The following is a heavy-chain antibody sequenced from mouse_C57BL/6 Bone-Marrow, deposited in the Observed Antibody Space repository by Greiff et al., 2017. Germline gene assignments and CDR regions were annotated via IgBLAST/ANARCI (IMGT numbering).Heavy chain of an antibody. V-gene: IGHV1-74*01. Sequence: QVQLQQPGAELVKPGASVKVSCKASGYTFTSYWMHWVKQRPGQGLEWIGRINPSDSDTNYNQKFKGKATLPVDKSSSTAYMQLISLTSEDSAVYYCAIHLNAMDYWGQGASVTVSS. CDR2: INPSDSDT. CDR1: GYTFTSYW. CDR3: AIHLNAMDY. J-gene: IGHJ4*01.